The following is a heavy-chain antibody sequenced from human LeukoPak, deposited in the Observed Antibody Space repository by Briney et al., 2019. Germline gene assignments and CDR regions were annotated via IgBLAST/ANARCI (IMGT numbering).Heavy chain of an antibody. CDR3: ARLVSGYSGYVYYYYYYMDV. V-gene: IGHV4-34*01. CDR1: GGSFSGYY. Sequence: SETLSLTCAVYGGSFSGYYWSWIRQPPGKGLEWIGEINHSGSTNYNPSLKSRVTISVDTSKNQFSLKLSSVTAADTAVYYCARLVSGYSGYVYYYYYYMDVWGKGTMVTVSS. CDR2: INHSGST. J-gene: IGHJ6*03. D-gene: IGHD5-12*01.